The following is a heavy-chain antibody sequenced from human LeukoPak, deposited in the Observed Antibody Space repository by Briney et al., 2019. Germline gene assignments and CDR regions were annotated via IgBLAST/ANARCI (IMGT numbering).Heavy chain of an antibody. J-gene: IGHJ2*01. CDR3: ARDDSSGYYYVPWYFDL. CDR1: GFTFSSYA. V-gene: IGHV3-30*04. D-gene: IGHD3-22*01. Sequence: PGGSLRLSCAASGFTFSSYAMHWVRQAPGKGLEWVAVISYDGSNKYYADSVKGRFTISRDNSKNTLYLQMNSLRAEDTAVYYCARDDSSGYYYVPWYFDLWGRGTLVTVSS. CDR2: ISYDGSNK.